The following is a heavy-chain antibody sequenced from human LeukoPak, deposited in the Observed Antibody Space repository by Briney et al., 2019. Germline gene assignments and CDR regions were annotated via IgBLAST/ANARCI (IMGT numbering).Heavy chain of an antibody. V-gene: IGHV3-64*01. CDR1: GFTFSSYA. Sequence: PGGSLRLSCAASGFTFSSYAMHWVRQAPGKGLEYVSAISSNGGSTYYANSVKGRFTISRDNSKNTLYLQMNSLRAEDTAVYYCAKVAGDIVVVPAATLGYMDVWGKGTTVTVSS. CDR2: ISSNGGST. J-gene: IGHJ6*03. D-gene: IGHD2-2*01. CDR3: AKVAGDIVVVPAATLGYMDV.